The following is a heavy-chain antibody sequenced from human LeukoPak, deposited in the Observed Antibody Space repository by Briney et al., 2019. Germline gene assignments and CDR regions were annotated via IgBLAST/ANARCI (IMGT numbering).Heavy chain of an antibody. Sequence: SETLSLTCAVSGGSISSSNWWSWVRQPPGKGLEWIGEIYHSGSTNYNPSLKSRVTISVDKSKNQFSLKLSSVTAADTAVYYCARGKSRSIAAAGLFDYWGQGTLVTVSS. CDR2: IYHSGST. D-gene: IGHD6-13*01. CDR1: GGSISSSNW. J-gene: IGHJ4*02. CDR3: ARGKSRSIAAAGLFDY. V-gene: IGHV4-4*02.